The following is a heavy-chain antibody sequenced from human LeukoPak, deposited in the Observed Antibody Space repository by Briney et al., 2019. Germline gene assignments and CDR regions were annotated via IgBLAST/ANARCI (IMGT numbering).Heavy chain of an antibody. Sequence: SETLSLTCTISGGSISSSRYYWGWIRQPPGKGLEWIGSIYYIGSTYYNPSLKSRVTISVDTSKNQFSLKLSSVTAAHTAVYYCARHDRYYDILTGYYNTQFDYWGQGTLVTVSS. CDR3: ARHDRYYDILTGYYNTQFDY. J-gene: IGHJ4*02. CDR1: GGSISSSRYY. V-gene: IGHV4-39*01. CDR2: IYYIGST. D-gene: IGHD3-9*01.